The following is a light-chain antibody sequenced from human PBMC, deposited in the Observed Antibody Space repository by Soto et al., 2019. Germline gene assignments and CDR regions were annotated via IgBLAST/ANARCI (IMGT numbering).Light chain of an antibody. Sequence: EIVLTQSPVTLSLSPGERATLSCRASQSVSSYLAWYQQKPGQAPRLLISDASHRATGIPARFSGSGSGTDFTLTISSLEPEHFAVYYCQQRSNWPPLYTFGQGTKLEIK. CDR2: DAS. CDR1: QSVSSY. J-gene: IGKJ2*01. CDR3: QQRSNWPPLYT. V-gene: IGKV3-11*01.